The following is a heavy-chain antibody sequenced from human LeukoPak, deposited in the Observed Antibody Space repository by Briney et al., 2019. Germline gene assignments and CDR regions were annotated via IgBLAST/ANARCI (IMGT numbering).Heavy chain of an antibody. D-gene: IGHD6-13*01. J-gene: IGHJ5*02. Sequence: SETLSLTCTVSGGSISSSSYYWGWIRQPPGKGLEWIGSIYYSGSTYYNPSLNSRVTISVDTSKNQFSLKLSSVTAADTAVYYCARHTVAAAGTHWFDPWGQGTLVTVSS. CDR3: ARHTVAAAGTHWFDP. V-gene: IGHV4-39*01. CDR2: IYYSGST. CDR1: GGSISSSSYY.